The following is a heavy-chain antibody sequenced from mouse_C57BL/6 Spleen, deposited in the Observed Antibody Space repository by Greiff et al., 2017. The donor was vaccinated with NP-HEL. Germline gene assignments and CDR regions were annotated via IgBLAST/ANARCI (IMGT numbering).Heavy chain of an antibody. CDR3: ARSIYYSKRAMDY. D-gene: IGHD2-5*01. J-gene: IGHJ4*01. CDR1: GYTFTSYW. V-gene: IGHV1-72*01. CDR2: IDPNSGGP. Sequence: PLQQPGAELVKPGAAGRLSWAASGYTFTSYWMHWVKQRPGRGLEWIGRIDPNSGGPKYNEKFKSKATLTVDKPSSTAYMQLSSLTCEDSAVYYCARSIYYSKRAMDYWGQGTSVTVSS.